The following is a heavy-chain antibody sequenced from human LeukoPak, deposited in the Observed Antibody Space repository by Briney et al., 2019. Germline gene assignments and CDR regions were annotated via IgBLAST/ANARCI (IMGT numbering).Heavy chain of an antibody. Sequence: GGSLRLSCAASGFTFSSYSMHWVRQAPGKGLEWVAFIRYDGSNKYYADSVKGRFTISRDNSKNTLYLQMNSLRAEDTAVYYCAKSRSVRFLEWSLGYWGQGTLVTVSS. V-gene: IGHV3-30*02. D-gene: IGHD3-3*01. J-gene: IGHJ4*02. CDR2: IRYDGSNK. CDR1: GFTFSSYS. CDR3: AKSRSVRFLEWSLGY.